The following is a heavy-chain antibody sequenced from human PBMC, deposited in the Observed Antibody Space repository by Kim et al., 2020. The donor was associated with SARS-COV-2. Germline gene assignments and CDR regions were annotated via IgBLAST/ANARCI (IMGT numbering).Heavy chain of an antibody. D-gene: IGHD1-26*01. CDR2: INPNSGGT. V-gene: IGHV1-2*06. Sequence: ASVKVSCKASGYTFTGYYMHWVRQAPGQGLEWMGRINPNSGGTNYAQKFQGRVTMTRDTSISTAYMELSRLRSDDTAVYYCARDLDHIVGATILLFDYWGQGTLVTVSS. CDR3: ARDLDHIVGATILLFDY. J-gene: IGHJ4*02. CDR1: GYTFTGYY.